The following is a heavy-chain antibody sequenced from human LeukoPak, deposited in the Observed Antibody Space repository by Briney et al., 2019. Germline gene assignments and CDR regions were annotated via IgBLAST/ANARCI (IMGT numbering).Heavy chain of an antibody. CDR3: ARVNGYSFDY. J-gene: IGHJ4*02. V-gene: IGHV1-3*04. Sequence: GASVKVSCKVSGYTLTELSMHWVRQAPGQRLEWMGWINTGNGNTKYSQKFQGRVTITRDTTASTAYMELSSLRSEDTAIYYCARVNGYSFDYWGQGALVTVSS. CDR1: GYTLTELS. D-gene: IGHD2-8*01. CDR2: INTGNGNT.